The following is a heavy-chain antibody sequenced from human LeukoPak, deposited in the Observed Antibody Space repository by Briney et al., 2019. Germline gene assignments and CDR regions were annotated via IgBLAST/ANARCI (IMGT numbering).Heavy chain of an antibody. CDR3: ARGKSGYCSSTSCYLGNYYYYYMDV. J-gene: IGHJ6*03. CDR2: INHSGST. Sequence: SGTLSLTCAVYGGSFSGYYWSWIRQPPGKGLEWIGEINHSGSTNYNPSLKSRVTISVDTSKNQFSLKLSSVTAADTAVYYCARGKSGYCSSTSCYLGNYYYYYMDVWGKGTTVTVSS. V-gene: IGHV4-34*01. D-gene: IGHD2-2*01. CDR1: GGSFSGYY.